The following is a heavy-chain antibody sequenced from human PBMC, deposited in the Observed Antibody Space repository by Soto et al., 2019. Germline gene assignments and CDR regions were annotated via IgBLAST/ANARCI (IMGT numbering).Heavy chain of an antibody. J-gene: IGHJ3*02. Sequence: GGGLLQPGGSLRLSCAASGLTVSSNYMNWVRQAPGKGLEWVSVLYSGGSTHYAGSVKGRFIISRDNSKNTLYLQMNSLRVEDTAVYYCARDRPGDEGDGFDIWGHGTMVTVSS. CDR3: ARDRPGDEGDGFDI. D-gene: IGHD3-10*01. CDR2: LYSGGST. CDR1: GLTVSSNY. V-gene: IGHV3-53*01.